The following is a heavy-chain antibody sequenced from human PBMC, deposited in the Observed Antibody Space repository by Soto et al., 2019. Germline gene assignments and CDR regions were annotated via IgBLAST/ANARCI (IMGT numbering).Heavy chain of an antibody. V-gene: IGHV4-59*01. CDR1: GGSISSYY. CDR2: IYYSGST. D-gene: IGHD2-2*01. J-gene: IGHJ4*02. Sequence: QVQLQESGPGLVKPSETLSLTCTVSGGSISSYYWSWIRQPPGKGLEWIGYIYYSGSTNYNPSLKSRVTISVDTSKNQFALKLSSVTAPDTAVYYCARGEERVAMRSGYWGQGTLVTVSS. CDR3: ARGEERVAMRSGY.